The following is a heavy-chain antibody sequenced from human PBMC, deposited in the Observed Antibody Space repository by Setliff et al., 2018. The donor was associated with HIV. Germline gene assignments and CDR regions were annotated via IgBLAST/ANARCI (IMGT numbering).Heavy chain of an antibody. CDR2: MVYDGSNK. CDR3: MYGGRTATTH. V-gene: IGHV3-30*02. J-gene: IGHJ4*02. D-gene: IGHD4-17*01. Sequence: LRLSCAASGFTFSTYGMHWVRQAPGKGLEWVTFMVYDGSNKYYAGSVKGRFTISRDNSKNTLYLQMNRLRAEDTAVYYCMYGGRTATTHWGQGTLVTVSS. CDR1: GFTFSTYG.